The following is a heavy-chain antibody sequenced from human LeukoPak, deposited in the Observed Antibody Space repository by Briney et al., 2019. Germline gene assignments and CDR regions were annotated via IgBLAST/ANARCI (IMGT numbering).Heavy chain of an antibody. V-gene: IGHV4-4*07. CDR2: IYTSGST. CDR3: ARDQSGDYYDSSGFFDY. CDR1: GGSISSYY. Sequence: SETLSLTCTVSGGSISSYYWSWIRQPAGKGLEWIGRIYTSGSTNYNPSLKSRVTMSVDTSKNQFSLKLSSVTAGDTAVYYCARDQSGDYYDSSGFFDYWGQGTLVTVSS. J-gene: IGHJ4*02. D-gene: IGHD3-22*01.